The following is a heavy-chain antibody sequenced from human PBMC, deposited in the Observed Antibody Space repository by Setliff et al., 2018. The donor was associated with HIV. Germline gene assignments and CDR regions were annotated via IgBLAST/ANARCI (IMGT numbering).Heavy chain of an antibody. CDR3: ASLYCSSSSCYEDY. V-gene: IGHV3-21*01. D-gene: IGHD2-2*01. CDR2: IGNSGSYI. CDR1: GFTFSWYR. Sequence: PGGSLRLSCAASGFTFSWYRMNWVRQAPGKGLEWVSSIGNSGSYIYYADSVKGRFTISRDNAKNSLYLQMNSLRVEDTAMYYCASLYCSSSSCYEDYWGQGTLVTVSS. J-gene: IGHJ4*02.